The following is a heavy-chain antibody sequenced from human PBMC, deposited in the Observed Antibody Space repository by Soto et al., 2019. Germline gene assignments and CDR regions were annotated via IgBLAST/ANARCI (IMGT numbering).Heavy chain of an antibody. D-gene: IGHD3-10*01. Sequence: QVQLQQWGAGLLKPSETLSLTCAVYGGSFSGYYRSWIRQPPGKGLEWIGEINHSGSTNYNPSLKSRVTISVDTSKNQFSLKLSSVTAADTAVYYCARANTMVRGVTRGRFDPWGQGTLVTVSS. J-gene: IGHJ5*02. CDR2: INHSGST. V-gene: IGHV4-34*01. CDR3: ARANTMVRGVTRGRFDP. CDR1: GGSFSGYY.